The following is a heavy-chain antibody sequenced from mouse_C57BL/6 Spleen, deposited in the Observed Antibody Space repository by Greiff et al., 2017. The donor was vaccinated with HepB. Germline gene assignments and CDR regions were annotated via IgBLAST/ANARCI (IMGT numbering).Heavy chain of an antibody. Sequence: EVQRVESGGDLVKPGGSLKLSCAASGFTFSSYGMSWVRQTPDKRLEWVATISSGGSYTYYPDSVKGRFTISRDNAKNTLYLQMSSLKSEDTAMYYCARQDDYDRGFAYWGQGTLVTVSA. V-gene: IGHV5-6*01. CDR2: ISSGGSYT. CDR1: GFTFSSYG. D-gene: IGHD2-4*01. J-gene: IGHJ3*01. CDR3: ARQDDYDRGFAY.